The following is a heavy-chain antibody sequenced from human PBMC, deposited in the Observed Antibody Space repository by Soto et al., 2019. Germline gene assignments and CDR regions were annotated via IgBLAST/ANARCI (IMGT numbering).Heavy chain of an antibody. D-gene: IGHD3-3*01. V-gene: IGHV2-5*02. CDR2: IYWDDDK. CDR3: AHRPNYDFWSGYYINWFDP. J-gene: IGHJ5*02. Sequence: SGPTLVNPTQTLTLTCTFSGFSLSTSGVDVGWIRQPPGKALEWLALIYWDDDKRYSPSLKSRLTITKDTSKNQVVLTMTNMDPVDTATYYCAHRPNYDFWSGYYINWFDPWGQGTLVTVSS. CDR1: GFSLSTSGVD.